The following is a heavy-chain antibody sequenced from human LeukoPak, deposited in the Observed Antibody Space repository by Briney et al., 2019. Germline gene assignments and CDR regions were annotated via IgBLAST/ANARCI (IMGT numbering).Heavy chain of an antibody. V-gene: IGHV4-34*01. CDR1: GGSISSYY. CDR3: ARASQDYGDSFDY. CDR2: INHSGST. J-gene: IGHJ4*02. D-gene: IGHD4-17*01. Sequence: PSETLSLTCTVSGGSISSYYWSWIRQPPGKGLEWIGEINHSGSTNYNPSLKSRVTISVDTSKNQFSLKLSSVTAADTAVYYCARASQDYGDSFDYWGQGTLVTVSS.